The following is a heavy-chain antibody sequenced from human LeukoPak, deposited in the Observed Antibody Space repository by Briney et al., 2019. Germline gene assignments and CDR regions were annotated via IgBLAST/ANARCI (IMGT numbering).Heavy chain of an antibody. J-gene: IGHJ4*02. D-gene: IGHD1-7*01. CDR2: ISGDGSST. CDR3: ARGGWGTAIDY. Sequence: AGGSLRLSCAASGFTFSSYEMNWVRQAPGRGLVWVSYISGDGSSTTYADSVKGRFTISRGNAKNTLDLQMNSLRAEDTAVYYCARGGWGTAIDYWAQGTLVTVSS. CDR1: GFTFSSYE. V-gene: IGHV3-74*01.